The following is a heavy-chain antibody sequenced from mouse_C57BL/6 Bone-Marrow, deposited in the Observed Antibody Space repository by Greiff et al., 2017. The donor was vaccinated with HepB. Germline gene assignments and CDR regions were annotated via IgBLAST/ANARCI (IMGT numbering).Heavy chain of an antibody. Sequence: VQGVESGPELVKPGASVKISCKASGYAFSSSWMNWVKQRPGKGLEWIGRIYPGDGDTNYNGKFKGKATLTADKSSSTAYMQLSSLTSEDSAVYFCASNYYGSSPYYAMDYWGQGTSVTVSS. J-gene: IGHJ4*01. CDR2: IYPGDGDT. V-gene: IGHV1-82*01. CDR1: GYAFSSSW. CDR3: ASNYYGSSPYYAMDY. D-gene: IGHD1-1*01.